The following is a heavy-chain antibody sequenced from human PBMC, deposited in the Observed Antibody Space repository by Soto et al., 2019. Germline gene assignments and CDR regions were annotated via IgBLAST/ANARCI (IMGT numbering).Heavy chain of an antibody. Sequence: VQLLESGGGVVQPGRSLRLSCAASGFTFSSYAMHWVRQAPGKGLEWVAVISYDGSNKYYADSVKGRFTISRDNSKNTLYLQMNSLRAEDTAVYYCASIRGYSGYDPMTEFDYWGQGTLVTVSS. J-gene: IGHJ4*02. V-gene: IGHV3-30-3*01. CDR2: ISYDGSNK. D-gene: IGHD5-12*01. CDR3: ASIRGYSGYDPMTEFDY. CDR1: GFTFSSYA.